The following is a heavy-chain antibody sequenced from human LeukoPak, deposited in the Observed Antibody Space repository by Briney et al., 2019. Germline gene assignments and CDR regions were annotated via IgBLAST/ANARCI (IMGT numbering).Heavy chain of an antibody. D-gene: IGHD2-15*01. Sequence: SETLSLTCAVYGGSFSGYYWSWIRQPPGKGLEWIGEINHSGSTNYNPSLKSRVTISVDTSKNQFSLKLSSVTAADTAVYYCARGRVLRPGFDYWGQGTLVTISS. V-gene: IGHV4-34*01. CDR1: GGSFSGYY. CDR2: INHSGST. CDR3: ARGRVLRPGFDY. J-gene: IGHJ4*02.